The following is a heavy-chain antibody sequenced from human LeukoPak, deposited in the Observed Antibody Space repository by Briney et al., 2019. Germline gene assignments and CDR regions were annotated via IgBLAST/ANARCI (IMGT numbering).Heavy chain of an antibody. D-gene: IGHD3-10*01. J-gene: IGHJ4*02. CDR1: GGSISSYY. V-gene: IGHV4-59*01. CDR3: ARAYGSGSPFLY. CDR2: IYYSGST. Sequence: SETLSLTCTVSGGSISSYYWSWIRQPPGKGLEWIGYIYYSGSTNYNPSLKSRVTISIDTSKNQFSLKLISVAAADTAVYYCARAYGSGSPFLYWGQGTLVTVSS.